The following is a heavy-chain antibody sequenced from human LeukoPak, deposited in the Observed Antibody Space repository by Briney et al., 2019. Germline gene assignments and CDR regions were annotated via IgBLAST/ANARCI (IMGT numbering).Heavy chain of an antibody. CDR2: IIPIFGTA. CDR1: GGTFSSYA. V-gene: IGHV1-69*06. Sequence: ASVKVSCKASGGTFSSYAISWVRQAPGQGLEWMGGIIPIFGTANYAQKFQGRVTMTEDTSTDTAYMELSSLRSEDTAVYYCATGFIVGATSFDYWGQGTLVTVSS. D-gene: IGHD1-26*01. CDR3: ATGFIVGATSFDY. J-gene: IGHJ4*02.